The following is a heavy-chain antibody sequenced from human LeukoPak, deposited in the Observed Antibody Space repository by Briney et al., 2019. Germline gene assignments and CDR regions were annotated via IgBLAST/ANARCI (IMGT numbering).Heavy chain of an antibody. Sequence: TGGSLRLSCAASGFTFSSYGMSWVRQAPGKGLEWVSAISGSGGSTYYADSVKGRFTISRDNSKNTLYLQMNSLRAEDTAVYYCARGWEGYFDYWGQGTLVTVSS. V-gene: IGHV3-23*01. D-gene: IGHD6-19*01. CDR1: GFTFSSYG. CDR3: ARGWEGYFDY. CDR2: ISGSGGST. J-gene: IGHJ4*02.